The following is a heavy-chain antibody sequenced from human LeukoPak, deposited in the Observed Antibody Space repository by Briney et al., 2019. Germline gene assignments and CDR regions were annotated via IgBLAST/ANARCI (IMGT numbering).Heavy chain of an antibody. Sequence: SETLSLTCTVSGGSISSYSWSWIRQPAGKGLEWIGRIYTSGSTNYNPSLKSRVTISVDTSKNQFSLKLSSVTAADTAVYYCARQYDFWSGPYYYYYMDVWGKGTTVTVSS. J-gene: IGHJ6*03. D-gene: IGHD3-3*01. V-gene: IGHV4-4*07. CDR3: ARQYDFWSGPYYYYYMDV. CDR2: IYTSGST. CDR1: GGSISSYS.